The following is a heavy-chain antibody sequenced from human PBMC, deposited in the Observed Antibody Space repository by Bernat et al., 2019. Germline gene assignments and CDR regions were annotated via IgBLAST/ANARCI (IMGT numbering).Heavy chain of an antibody. CDR1: GFTFSSYS. CDR3: ARDSTNMVQGVPGYYYYYYMDV. J-gene: IGHJ6*03. Sequence: EVQLVESGGGLVKPGGSLRLSCAASGFTFSSYSMNWVRQAPGKGVEGVSYISSSSSYIYNADSVKGRFTSSRDNAKNSLYLQMNSLRAEDTAVYYCARDSTNMVQGVPGYYYYYYMDVWGKGTTVTVSS. D-gene: IGHD3-10*01. CDR2: ISSSSSYI. V-gene: IGHV3-21*05.